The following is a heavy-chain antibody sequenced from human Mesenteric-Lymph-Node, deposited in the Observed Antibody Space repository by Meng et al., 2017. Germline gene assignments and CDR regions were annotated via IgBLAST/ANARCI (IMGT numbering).Heavy chain of an antibody. CDR3: ARGRYDSSGYYYDDAFDI. Sequence: GESLKISCAASGFTFSSYAMHWVRQAPGKGLEWVAVISYDGSNKYYADSVKGRFTISRDNSKNTLYLQMNSLRAEDTAVYYCARGRYDSSGYYYDDAFDIWRQGTMVTV. D-gene: IGHD3-22*01. CDR1: GFTFSSYA. J-gene: IGHJ3*02. V-gene: IGHV3-30*04. CDR2: ISYDGSNK.